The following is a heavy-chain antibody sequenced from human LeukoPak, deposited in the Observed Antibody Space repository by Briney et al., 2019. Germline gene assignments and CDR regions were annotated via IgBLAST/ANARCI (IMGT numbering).Heavy chain of an antibody. V-gene: IGHV4-59*01. CDR1: GGSISSYY. CDR3: ARVPTGYCSGGSCYPNWFDP. J-gene: IGHJ5*02. D-gene: IGHD2-15*01. Sequence: SETLSLTCTVSGGSISSYYWSWIRQPPGKGLEWIGYIYYSGSTNYNPSLKSRVTISVDTSKNQFSLKLSSATAADTAVYYCARVPTGYCSGGSCYPNWFDPWGQGTLVTVSS. CDR2: IYYSGST.